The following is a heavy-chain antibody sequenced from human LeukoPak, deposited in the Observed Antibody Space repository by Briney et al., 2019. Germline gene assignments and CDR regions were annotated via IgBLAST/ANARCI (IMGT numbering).Heavy chain of an antibody. Sequence: GVSLRLSFAASGFTFRNYGMTWVRQAPGKGLEWLSSISSSGDTTYYADSVKGRSAISRDTSKSTVYLQMNSLRAEDTALYYCAKPYVDAALTYFDYWGQGTLVTVSS. CDR1: GFTFRNYG. V-gene: IGHV3-23*01. J-gene: IGHJ4*02. CDR2: ISSSGDTT. CDR3: AKPYVDAALTYFDY. D-gene: IGHD4-17*01.